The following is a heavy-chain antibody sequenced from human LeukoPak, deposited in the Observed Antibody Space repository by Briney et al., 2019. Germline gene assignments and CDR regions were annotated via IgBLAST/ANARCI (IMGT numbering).Heavy chain of an antibody. CDR1: GFTFSDYY. D-gene: IGHD6-13*01. J-gene: IGHJ4*02. CDR3: AKLLGSWYYFDY. V-gene: IGHV3-11*01. Sequence: GGSLRLSCAASGFTFSDYYMSWIRQAPGKGLEWVSYISSSGSTIYYADSVKGRFTISRDNSKNTLYLQMNSLRAEDTAVHYCAKLLGSWYYFDYWGQGTLVTVSS. CDR2: ISSSGSTI.